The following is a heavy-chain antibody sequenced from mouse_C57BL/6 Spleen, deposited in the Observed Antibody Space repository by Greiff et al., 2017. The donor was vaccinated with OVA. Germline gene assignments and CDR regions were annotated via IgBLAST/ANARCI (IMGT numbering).Heavy chain of an antibody. CDR2: IRSKSSNYAT. J-gene: IGHJ4*01. Sequence: EVHLVESGGGLVQPKGSLKLSCAASGFTFNTYAMHWVRQAPGKGLEWVARIRSKSSNYATYYADSVKDRFTISRDDSQSMLYLQMNNLKTEDTAMYYCVWGVMSMTGGLALDYWGQGTSVTVSS. D-gene: IGHD2-4*01. CDR1: GFTFNTYA. CDR3: VWGVMSMTGGLALDY. V-gene: IGHV10-3*01.